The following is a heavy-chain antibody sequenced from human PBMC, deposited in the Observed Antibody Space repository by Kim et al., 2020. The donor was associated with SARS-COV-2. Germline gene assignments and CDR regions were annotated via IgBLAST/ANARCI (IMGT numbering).Heavy chain of an antibody. CDR3: ARVPQAVACVYYYYYGMDV. V-gene: IGHV4-30-4*01. D-gene: IGHD6-19*01. Sequence: SETLSLTCTVSGGSISSGDYYWSWIRQPPGKGLEWIGYIYYSGSTYYNPALKSRVTISVDTSKNQFSLKLSSVTAADTAVYYCARVPQAVACVYYYYYGMDVWGPGTTVTVSS. CDR2: IYYSGST. J-gene: IGHJ6*02. CDR1: GGSISSGDYY.